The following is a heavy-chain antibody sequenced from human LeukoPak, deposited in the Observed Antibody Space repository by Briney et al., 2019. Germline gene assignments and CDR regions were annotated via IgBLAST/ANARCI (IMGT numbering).Heavy chain of an antibody. D-gene: IGHD5-12*01. CDR2: ISGSGDNT. V-gene: IGHV3-23*01. Sequence: SGGSLRLSCAASGFTFSSYAMSWVRQVPGKGLEWVSVISGSGDNTYYADSVKGRFTISRDNSKNTLYLQMNSLRAEDTAVYYCARDGPLRGYSGQPVWGQGATVTVSS. J-gene: IGHJ6*02. CDR3: ARDGPLRGYSGQPV. CDR1: GFTFSSYA.